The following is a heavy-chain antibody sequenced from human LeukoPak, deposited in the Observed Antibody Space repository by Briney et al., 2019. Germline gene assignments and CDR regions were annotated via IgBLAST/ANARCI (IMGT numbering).Heavy chain of an antibody. CDR2: IYYSGST. CDR3: ARDRYYYGSGSYSYFDY. V-gene: IGHV4-59*01. D-gene: IGHD3-10*01. J-gene: IGHJ4*02. CDR1: GGSISSYY. Sequence: PSETLSLTCTVSGGSISSYYWSWIRQPPGKGLEWIGYIYYSGSTNYNPSLKSRVNISVDTSKNQFSLKLSSVTAADTAVYYCARDRYYYGSGSYSYFDYWGQGTLVTVSS.